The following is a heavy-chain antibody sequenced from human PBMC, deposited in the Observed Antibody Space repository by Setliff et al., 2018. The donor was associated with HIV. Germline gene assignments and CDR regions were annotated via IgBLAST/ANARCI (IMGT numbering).Heavy chain of an antibody. Sequence: GGSLRLSCAVSGFTFSVYWMTWVRQAPGKGLEWVASINPGGSEKWYVDSVKGRFTVSGDNTKNSLYLQMNSLRAEDTAVYYCERGGGYWGQGTMVTVSS. V-gene: IGHV3-7*04. CDR2: INPGGSEK. CDR1: GFTFSVYW. D-gene: IGHD2-15*01. CDR3: ERGGGY. J-gene: IGHJ4*02.